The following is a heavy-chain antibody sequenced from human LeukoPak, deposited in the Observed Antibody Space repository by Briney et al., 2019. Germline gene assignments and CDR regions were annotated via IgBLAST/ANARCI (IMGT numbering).Heavy chain of an antibody. CDR3: ARVLSRYYDSSGYYDY. J-gene: IGHJ4*02. CDR2: ISYDGSNK. CDR1: GFTFSSYA. D-gene: IGHD3-22*01. V-gene: IGHV3-30-3*01. Sequence: GGSLRLSCAASGFTFSSYAMHWVRQAPGKGLEWVAVISYDGSNKYYADSVKGRFTISRDNSKNTLYLQMNSLRAEDTAVYYCARVLSRYYDSSGYYDYWGQGTLVTVSS.